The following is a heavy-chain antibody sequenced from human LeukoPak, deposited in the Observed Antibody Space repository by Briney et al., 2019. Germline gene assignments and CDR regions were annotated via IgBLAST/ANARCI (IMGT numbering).Heavy chain of an antibody. D-gene: IGHD4-17*01. CDR2: IRDSGYNT. J-gene: IGHJ1*01. CDR1: GFTFSNYA. V-gene: IGHV3-23*01. CDR3: ARDPNGDYIGAFDFQR. Sequence: GGSLRLSCAGSGFTFSNYAMIWVRQAPGKGLEWVSAIRDSGYNTFYADSVKGRFANSRDNSKNTVYLQMNSLRAEDTAVYYCARDPNGDYIGAFDFQRWGQGTQVTVSS.